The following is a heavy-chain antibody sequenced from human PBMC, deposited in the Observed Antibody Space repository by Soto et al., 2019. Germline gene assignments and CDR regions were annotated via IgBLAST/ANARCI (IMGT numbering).Heavy chain of an antibody. CDR1: GFTFSGHA. Sequence: QVQLVESGGGVVQPERSLRVSCAASGFTFSGHAMHWVRQTPGKGLEWVAQIWSDGGNKYYADSVKGRFTISRDNYKNTLILQMNSLRVEDTAVYYCARDGQQGTPYGMDVWGQGTTVTVSS. D-gene: IGHD6-13*01. CDR2: IWSDGGNK. V-gene: IGHV3-33*01. CDR3: ARDGQQGTPYGMDV. J-gene: IGHJ6*02.